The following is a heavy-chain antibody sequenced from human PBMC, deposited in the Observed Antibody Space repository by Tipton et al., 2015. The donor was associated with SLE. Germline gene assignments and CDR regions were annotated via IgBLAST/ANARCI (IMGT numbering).Heavy chain of an antibody. CDR2: ISYDGSNK. V-gene: IGHV3-30*03. Sequence: SLRLSCAASGFTFSSYGMHWVRQAPGKGLEWVAVISYDGSNKYYADSVKGRFTISRDNSKNTLYLQMNSLRAEDTAVYYCARDRHHLIRLYSSGWYGGWFDYWGPGTLVTVSS. CDR1: GFTFSSYG. J-gene: IGHJ4*02. D-gene: IGHD6-19*01. CDR3: ARDRHHLIRLYSSGWYGGWFDY.